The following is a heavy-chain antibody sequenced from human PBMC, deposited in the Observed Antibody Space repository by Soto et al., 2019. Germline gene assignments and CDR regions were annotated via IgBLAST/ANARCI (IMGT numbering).Heavy chain of an antibody. V-gene: IGHV4-59*01. Sequence: SETLSLTGTVSGGSISSYYWSWIRQPPGKGLEWIGYIYYRGSTNYNPCLKSRVTISVDTSKNLFSLKLSSVTAADTAVYYCAREHTSYDFWSGYSDPWGQGTLVTVSS. D-gene: IGHD3-3*01. CDR1: GGSISSYY. CDR3: AREHTSYDFWSGYSDP. CDR2: IYYRGST. J-gene: IGHJ5*02.